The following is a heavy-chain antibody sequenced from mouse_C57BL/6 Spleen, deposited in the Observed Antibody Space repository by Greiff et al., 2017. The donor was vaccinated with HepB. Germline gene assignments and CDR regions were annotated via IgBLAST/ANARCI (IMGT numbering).Heavy chain of an antibody. CDR3: TGGGYGSTHWYFDV. D-gene: IGHD1-1*01. CDR2: IRLKSDNYAT. V-gene: IGHV6-3*01. CDR1: GFTFSNYW. Sequence: DVMLVESGGGLVQPGGSMKLSCVASGFTFSNYWMNWVRQSPEKGLEWVAQIRLKSDNYATHYAESVKGRFTISRDDSKSSVYLQMNNLRAEDTGIYYCTGGGYGSTHWYFDVWGTGTTVTVSS. J-gene: IGHJ1*03.